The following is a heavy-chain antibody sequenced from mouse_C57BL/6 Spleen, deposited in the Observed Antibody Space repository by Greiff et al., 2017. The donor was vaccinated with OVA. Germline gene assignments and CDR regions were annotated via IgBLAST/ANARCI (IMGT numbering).Heavy chain of an antibody. CDR3: ARSFQLSYFDY. CDR2: IYPGSGNT. V-gene: IGHV1-76*01. D-gene: IGHD4-1*02. J-gene: IGHJ2*01. CDR1: GYTFTDYY. Sequence: VQLVESGAELVRPGASVKLSCKASGYTFTDYYINWVKQRPGQGLEWIARIYPGSGNTYYNEKFKGKATLTAEKSSSTAYMQLSSLTSEDSAVYFCARSFQLSYFDYWGQGTTLTVSS.